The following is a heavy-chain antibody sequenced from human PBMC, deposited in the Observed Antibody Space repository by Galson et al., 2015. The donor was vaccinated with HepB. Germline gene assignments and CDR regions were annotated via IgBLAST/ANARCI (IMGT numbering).Heavy chain of an antibody. CDR2: IYYSGST. D-gene: IGHD6-19*01. CDR1: GGSVSSGSYY. Sequence: ETLSLTCTVSGGSVSSGSYYWSWIRQPPGKGLEWIGYIYYSGSTNYNPSLKSRVTISVDTSKNQFSLKLSSVTAADTAVYYCARAWAGYSSGYFDYWGQGTLVTVSS. CDR3: ARAWAGYSSGYFDY. V-gene: IGHV4-61*01. J-gene: IGHJ4*02.